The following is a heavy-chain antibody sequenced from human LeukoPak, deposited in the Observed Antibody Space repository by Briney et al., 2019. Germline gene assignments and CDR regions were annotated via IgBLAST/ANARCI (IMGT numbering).Heavy chain of an antibody. Sequence: PGGSLRLTCAASRFNFNSFVRGWVSQPPGKGLERVASISTSRGYIFYADSLMGRVTISRDNAKNSLCLQMNRLRVEDTGVSVCGRGKKPGWDMSYFDYWGQGILVTVSS. CDR2: ISTSRGYI. CDR3: GRGKKPGWDMSYFDY. D-gene: IGHD1-14*01. J-gene: IGHJ4*02. V-gene: IGHV3-21*06. CDR1: RFNFNSFV.